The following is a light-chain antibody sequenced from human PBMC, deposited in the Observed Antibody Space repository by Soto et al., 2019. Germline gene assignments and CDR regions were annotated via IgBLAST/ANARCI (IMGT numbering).Light chain of an antibody. CDR2: GAS. J-gene: IGKJ2*01. CDR3: QQYGSSPNT. CDR1: QSVSSSY. Sequence: EIVLTQSPGTLSLSPGERATLSCRASQSVSSSYLAWYQQEPGQAPRLLIYGASSRATGIPDRFSGSGSGTDFNLTISRLEPEDFAVYYCQQYGSSPNTFGQGTKLEIK. V-gene: IGKV3-20*01.